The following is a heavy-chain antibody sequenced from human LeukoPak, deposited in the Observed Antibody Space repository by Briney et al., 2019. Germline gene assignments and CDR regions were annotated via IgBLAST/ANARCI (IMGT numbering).Heavy chain of an antibody. D-gene: IGHD2-2*01. V-gene: IGHV4-4*07. CDR1: GGSISSYY. Sequence: SETLSLTCTVSGGSISSYYWSWIRQPAGKGLEWVGRIYTSGSTNYNPSLKSRVTMSVDTSKNQFSLKLSSVTAADTAVYYCARSIVVVPAARARGYYYGMDVWGQGTTVTVSS. CDR2: IYTSGST. J-gene: IGHJ6*02. CDR3: ARSIVVVPAARARGYYYGMDV.